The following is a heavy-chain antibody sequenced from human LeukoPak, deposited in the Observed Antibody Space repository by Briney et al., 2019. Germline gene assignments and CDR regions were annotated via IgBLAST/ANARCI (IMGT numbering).Heavy chain of an antibody. V-gene: IGHV1-2*02. CDR3: VRTKYDILAPFDY. CDR1: GYTFTGYY. J-gene: IGHJ4*02. D-gene: IGHD3-9*01. Sequence: ASVKVSCKASGYTFTGYYMHWVRQAPGQGLEWMGWINPNSGGTNHAQKFQGRVTMTRDTSISTAYMELSRLRSDDTAVYYCVRTKYDILAPFDYWGQGTLVTVSS. CDR2: INPNSGGT.